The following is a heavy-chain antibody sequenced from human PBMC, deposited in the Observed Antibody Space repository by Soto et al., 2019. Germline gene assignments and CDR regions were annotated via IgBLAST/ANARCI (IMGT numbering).Heavy chain of an antibody. CDR2: ISSSSSYI. Sequence: GGSLRLSCAASGFTFSSYSMNWVRQAPGKGLEWVSSISSSSSYIYYADSVKGRFTISRDNAKNSLYLQMNSLRAEDTAVYYCAREGQTNYGNPFDYWRQGTLVTVSS. D-gene: IGHD1-7*01. J-gene: IGHJ4*02. CDR3: AREGQTNYGNPFDY. V-gene: IGHV3-21*01. CDR1: GFTFSSYS.